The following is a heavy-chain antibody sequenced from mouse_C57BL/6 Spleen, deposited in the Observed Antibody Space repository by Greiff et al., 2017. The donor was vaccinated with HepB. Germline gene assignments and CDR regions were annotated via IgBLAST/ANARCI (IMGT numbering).Heavy chain of an antibody. J-gene: IGHJ1*03. Sequence: QVKLMESGAELVKPGASVKLSCKASGYTFTEYTIHWVKQRSGQGLEWIGWFYPGSGSIKYNEKFKDKATLTADKSSSTVYMELSRLTSEDSAVYFCARHEDDDGYFDWYFDVWGTGTTVTVSS. CDR2: FYPGSGSI. CDR3: ARHEDDDGYFDWYFDV. V-gene: IGHV1-62-2*01. D-gene: IGHD2-3*01. CDR1: GYTFTEYT.